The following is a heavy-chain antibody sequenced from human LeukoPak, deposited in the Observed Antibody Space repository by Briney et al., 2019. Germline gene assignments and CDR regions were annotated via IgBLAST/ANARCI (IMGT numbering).Heavy chain of an antibody. CDR1: GFTFSSYG. D-gene: IGHD1-26*01. Sequence: GGSLRLPCAASGFTFSSYGMHWVRQAPGKGLEWVAVISYDGSNKYYADSVKGRFTISRDNSKDTLYLQMNSLRAEDTAVYYCAKTIVGAAWFDPWGQGTLATVSS. CDR2: ISYDGSNK. CDR3: AKTIVGAAWFDP. V-gene: IGHV3-30*18. J-gene: IGHJ5*02.